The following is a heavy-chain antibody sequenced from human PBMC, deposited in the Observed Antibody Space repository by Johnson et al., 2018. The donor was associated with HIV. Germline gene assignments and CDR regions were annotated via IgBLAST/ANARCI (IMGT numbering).Heavy chain of an antibody. Sequence: VQLVESGGGLVQPGGSLRLSCAASGFTFGSYDMHWVRQATGKGLEWVSGIGTAGDTYYPGSVKGRFTISRENAKTSLYLQMNSLRAGHTAVYYCATRTQDKGAFDIWGQGTMVTVSS. J-gene: IGHJ3*02. CDR2: IGTAGDT. CDR1: GFTFGSYD. V-gene: IGHV3-13*01. CDR3: ATRTQDKGAFDI.